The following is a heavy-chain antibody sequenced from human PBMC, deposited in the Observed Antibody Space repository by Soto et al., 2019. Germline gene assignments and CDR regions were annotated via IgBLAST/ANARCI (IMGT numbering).Heavy chain of an antibody. CDR3: ARAARMADYDFWSGYYTNWFDP. J-gene: IGHJ5*02. V-gene: IGHV4-34*01. CDR2: INHSGST. CDR1: GGSFSGYY. Sequence: PSETLSLTCAVYGGSFSGYYWSWIRQPPGKGLEWIGEINHSGSTNYNPSLKSRVTISVDTSKNQFSLKLSSVTAADTAVYYCARAARMADYDFWSGYYTNWFDPWGQGTLVTVSS. D-gene: IGHD3-3*01.